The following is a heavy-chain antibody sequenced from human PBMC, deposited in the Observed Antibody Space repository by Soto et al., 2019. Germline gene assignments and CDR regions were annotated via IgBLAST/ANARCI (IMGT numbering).Heavy chain of an antibody. CDR2: ISYDGSNK. CDR1: GFTFSSYG. CDR3: ARDMSLYDFWSGYDYYYYGMDV. V-gene: IGHV3-30*03. D-gene: IGHD3-3*01. J-gene: IGHJ6*02. Sequence: GGSLRLSCAASGFTFSSYGMHWVRQAPGKGLEWVAVISYDGSNKYYADSVKGRFTISRDSSKNTLDLHMTRLRAEDTAVYYCARDMSLYDFWSGYDYYYYGMDVWGQGTTVTVSS.